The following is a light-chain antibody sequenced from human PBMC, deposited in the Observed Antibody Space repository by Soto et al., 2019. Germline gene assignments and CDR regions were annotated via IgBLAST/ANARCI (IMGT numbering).Light chain of an antibody. J-gene: IGKJ2*01. V-gene: IGKV1-12*01. CDR3: LQSNSFPHT. Sequence: DIQMTQSPSSVSASVGDRVTITCRASQYISSWLAWYQQKPGKAPQLLIYAASSSQSGVPSRFSGSGSGTDFTLTISSLQPEDFATYYCLQSNSFPHTFGQGTKLEIK. CDR1: QYISSW. CDR2: AAS.